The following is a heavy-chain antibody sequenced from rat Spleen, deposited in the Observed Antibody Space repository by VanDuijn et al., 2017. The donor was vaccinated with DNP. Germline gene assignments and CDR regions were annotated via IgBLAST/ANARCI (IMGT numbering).Heavy chain of an antibody. CDR3: ATELGAGYFDY. CDR2: IIYDGSRT. V-gene: IGHV5S10*01. CDR1: GFTFGDYN. D-gene: IGHD5-1*01. Sequence: EVQLVESGGGLVQPGNSLKLSCAASGFTFGDYNMAWVRQAPKKGLEWVATIIYDGSRTYYRDSVKGRFTISRDNAKSTLYLQMDSLRSEDTATYYCATELGAGYFDYWGQGVMVTVSS. J-gene: IGHJ2*01.